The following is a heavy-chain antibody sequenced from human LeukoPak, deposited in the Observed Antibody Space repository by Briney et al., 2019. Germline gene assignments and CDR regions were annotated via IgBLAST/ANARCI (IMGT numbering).Heavy chain of an antibody. J-gene: IGHJ5*02. CDR1: GGTFSSYA. CDR2: IIPIFGTA. V-gene: IGHV1-69*06. D-gene: IGHD3-10*01. Sequence: GASVKVSCKASGGTFSSYAISWVRRAPGQGLEWMGGIIPIFGTANCAQKFQGRVAITADKPTSTAYMELSSLRSEDTAVYYCARDPNVGELLFISWGQGTLVTVSS. CDR3: ARDPNVGELLFIS.